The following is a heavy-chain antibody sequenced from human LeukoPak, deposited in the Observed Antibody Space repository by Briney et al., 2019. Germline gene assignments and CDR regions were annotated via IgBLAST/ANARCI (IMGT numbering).Heavy chain of an antibody. D-gene: IGHD2-2*01. J-gene: IGHJ6*04. CDR2: INSDGSST. V-gene: IGHV3-74*01. Sequence: PGGSLRLSCAASGFTFSSYWMHWVRQAPGKGLVRVTRINSDGSSTSYADSVKGRFTISRDNAKNTLYLQMNSLRAEDTAVYYCARGPEEVPAAMPHMDVWGKGTTVTVSS. CDR1: GFTFSSYW. CDR3: ARGPEEVPAAMPHMDV.